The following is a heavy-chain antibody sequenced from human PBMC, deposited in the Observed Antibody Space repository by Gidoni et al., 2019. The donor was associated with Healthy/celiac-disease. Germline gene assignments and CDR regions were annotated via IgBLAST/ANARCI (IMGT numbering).Heavy chain of an antibody. J-gene: IGHJ3*02. CDR3: AHTPLTYGAFDI. CDR1: GFSLSTSGVG. D-gene: IGHD3-10*01. Sequence: QITLKESGPTLVNPTQTLTLTCTFSGFSLSTSGVGVGWIRQPPGKALEWLALIYWDDDKRYRPSLKSRLTITKATSKIQVVLTMTNMDPVDTATYYCAHTPLTYGAFDIWGQGTMVTVSS. CDR2: IYWDDDK. V-gene: IGHV2-5*02.